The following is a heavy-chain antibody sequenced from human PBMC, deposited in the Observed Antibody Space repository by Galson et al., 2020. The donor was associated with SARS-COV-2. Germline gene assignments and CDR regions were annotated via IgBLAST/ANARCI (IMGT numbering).Heavy chain of an antibody. V-gene: IGHV3-33*06. Sequence: GESLKISCAASGFTFSTYGMHWVRQAPGKGLEWVAVIWYDGSIKYYVDSVKGRFTVSRDNSKNTLYLQMNSLRAEDTAVYYCANSPAGGSGSDYKWFFQQWGQGTLVNVSS. CDR3: ANSPAGGSGSDYKWFFQQ. CDR2: IWYDGSIK. J-gene: IGHJ1*01. D-gene: IGHD3-10*01. CDR1: GFTFSTYG.